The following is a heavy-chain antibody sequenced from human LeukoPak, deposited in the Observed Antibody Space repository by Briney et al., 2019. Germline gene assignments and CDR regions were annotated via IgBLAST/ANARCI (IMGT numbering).Heavy chain of an antibody. CDR3: AKDYSRDGYYADTFHI. CDR2: VSGSGAST. V-gene: IGHV3-23*01. CDR1: GFTFSSYA. D-gene: IGHD3-3*01. J-gene: IGHJ3*02. Sequence: GESLRLSYAASGFTFSSYAMSWVRQAPGKGLEWDSAVSGSGASTYYADSVKGRFTMSRDNSRNTLYLQMNSLRVEDTAVYYCAKDYSRDGYYADTFHIWGQGTMVTVSS.